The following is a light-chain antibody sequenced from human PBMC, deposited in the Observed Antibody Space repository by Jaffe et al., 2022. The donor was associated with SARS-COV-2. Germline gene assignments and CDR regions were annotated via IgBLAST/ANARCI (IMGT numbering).Light chain of an antibody. V-gene: IGKV1-33*01. Sequence: DIQMTQSPSSLSASVGDRVTITCQASQDISNYLNWYQQKPGKAPKLLIYDASNLETGVPSRFSGSGSGTDFTFTISSLQPEDIATYYCQQYDNLLAPKYTFGQGTKLEIK. CDR1: QDISNY. CDR3: QQYDNLLAPKYT. CDR2: DAS. J-gene: IGKJ2*01.